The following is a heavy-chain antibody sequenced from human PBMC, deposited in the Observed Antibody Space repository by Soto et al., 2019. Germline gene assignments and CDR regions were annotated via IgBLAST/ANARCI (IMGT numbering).Heavy chain of an antibody. CDR3: AKDTYSRSWDF. CDR1: GFTFTNYL. D-gene: IGHD2-2*01. Sequence: EVQLLESGGDLVQPGGSLRLSCAASGFTFTNYLMTWVRQAPGKGLEWVSSIDKSGGDTYYADSVKGRFTISRDTYKNSLYLQMNGLRAEDTALYYCAKDTYSRSWDFWGQGTLVTVSS. J-gene: IGHJ4*02. V-gene: IGHV3-23*05. CDR2: IDKSGGDT.